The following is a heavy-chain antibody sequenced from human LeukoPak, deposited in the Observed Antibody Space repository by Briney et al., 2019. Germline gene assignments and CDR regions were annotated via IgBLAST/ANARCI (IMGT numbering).Heavy chain of an antibody. CDR1: RGSVTSYH. Sequence: SETLSLTCTVSRGSVTSYHWIWIRQPPGKGLEWIGHIYSNGSTNYGPSLRSRVTLSVHTSKNELSLQLRSLTAADTVVYHCAKQVAGSDAWFDPWGQGTLVTVSS. CDR2: IYSNGST. V-gene: IGHV4-4*09. CDR3: AKQVAGSDAWFDP. J-gene: IGHJ5*02. D-gene: IGHD6-19*01.